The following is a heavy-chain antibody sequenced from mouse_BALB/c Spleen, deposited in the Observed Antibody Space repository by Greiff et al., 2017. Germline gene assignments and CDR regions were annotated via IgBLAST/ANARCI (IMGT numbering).Heavy chain of an antibody. Sequence: EVKVEESGGGLVQPGGSLKLSCAASGFTFSSYGMSWVRQTPDKRLELVATINSNGGSTYYPDSVKGRFTITRDNAKNTLYLQMSSLKSEDTAMYYCARDAGYYYGSSLDYWGQGTTLTVSS. CDR3: ARDAGYYYGSSLDY. CDR1: GFTFSSYG. V-gene: IGHV5-6-3*01. CDR2: INSNGGST. J-gene: IGHJ2*01. D-gene: IGHD1-1*01.